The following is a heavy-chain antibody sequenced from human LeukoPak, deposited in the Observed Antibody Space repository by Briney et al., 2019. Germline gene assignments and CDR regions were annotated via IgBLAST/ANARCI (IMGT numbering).Heavy chain of an antibody. J-gene: IGHJ6*03. CDR1: GGSFSGYY. D-gene: IGHD2-2*03. Sequence: SETLSLTCAVYGGSFSGYYWSWIRQPPGKGLEWIGEINHSGSTNYNPSLKSRVTISVDTSKNQFSLKLSSVTAADTAVYYCARDSLDIVVVPAGMADYYYYMDVWGKGTTVTIPS. V-gene: IGHV4-34*01. CDR2: INHSGST. CDR3: ARDSLDIVVVPAGMADYYYYMDV.